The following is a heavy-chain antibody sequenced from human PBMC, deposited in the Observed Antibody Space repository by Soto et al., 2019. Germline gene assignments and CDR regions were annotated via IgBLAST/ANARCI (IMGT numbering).Heavy chain of an antibody. D-gene: IGHD3-22*01. CDR3: ARGPQYYYDSSGSHAFDI. V-gene: IGHV1-18*01. Sequence: ASVKVSCKASGYTFTSYGISWVRQAPGQGLEWMGWISAYNGNTNYAQKLQGRVTMTTDTSTSTAYMELRSLRSDDTAVYYCARGPQYYYDSSGSHAFDIWGQGTMATVSS. CDR2: ISAYNGNT. J-gene: IGHJ3*02. CDR1: GYTFTSYG.